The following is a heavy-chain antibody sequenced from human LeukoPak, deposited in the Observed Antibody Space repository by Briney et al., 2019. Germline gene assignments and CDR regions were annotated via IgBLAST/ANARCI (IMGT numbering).Heavy chain of an antibody. V-gene: IGHV1-2*02. CDR1: GYTFRGNY. D-gene: IGHD4-11*01. CDR3: ARDPSSVTLYFFDY. CDR2: IDANNGDT. J-gene: IGHJ4*02. Sequence: ASVRISCKASGYTFRGNYIHWLRQAPGQGLEWMGWIDANNGDTKSAQKFQGRVTMSRDTSISTAYMDLSSLSPDDAAVYYCARDPSSVTLYFFDYWGQGTLVTVSS.